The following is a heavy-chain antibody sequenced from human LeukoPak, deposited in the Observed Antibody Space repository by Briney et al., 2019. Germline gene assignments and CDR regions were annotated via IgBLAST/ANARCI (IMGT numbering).Heavy chain of an antibody. J-gene: IGHJ3*02. CDR2: INPNSGGT. CDR1: GYTFTGYY. V-gene: IGHV1-2*04. Sequence: ASVKVSCKASGYTFTGYYMHWVRQAPGQGLEWMGWINPNSGGTNYAQKFQGWVTMTRDTSISTAYMELSRLRSDDTAVYYCARGRSLIVVPYDAFDIWGQGTMVTVSS. CDR3: ARGRSLIVVPYDAFDI. D-gene: IGHD3-22*01.